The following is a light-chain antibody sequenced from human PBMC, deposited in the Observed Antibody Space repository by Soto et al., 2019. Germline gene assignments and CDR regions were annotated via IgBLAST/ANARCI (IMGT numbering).Light chain of an antibody. V-gene: IGKV1-33*01. CDR2: DAS. Sequence: DIQVTPSPSSLSASVGDRGTLTCQASQDISNYLNWYQQKPGKAPKLLIYDASNLETGVPSRFSGSGSGTDFTFTISSLQPEDIATYYCQQYDNLPSFGGGTKVDIK. J-gene: IGKJ4*01. CDR3: QQYDNLPS. CDR1: QDISNY.